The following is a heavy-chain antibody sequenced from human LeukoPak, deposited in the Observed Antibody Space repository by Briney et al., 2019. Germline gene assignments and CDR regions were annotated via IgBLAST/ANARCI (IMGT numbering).Heavy chain of an antibody. Sequence: ASVKVSCKASGYTFTSYDINWVRQATGQGLEWMGWMNPNSGNTGYAQKFQGRVTMTRSTSIITAYMELSSLRSEDTAVYYCARGGPNCSGGSCYLYGMDVWGQGTTVTVFS. CDR3: ARGGPNCSGGSCYLYGMDV. CDR1: GYTFTSYD. D-gene: IGHD2-15*01. CDR2: MNPNSGNT. V-gene: IGHV1-8*01. J-gene: IGHJ6*02.